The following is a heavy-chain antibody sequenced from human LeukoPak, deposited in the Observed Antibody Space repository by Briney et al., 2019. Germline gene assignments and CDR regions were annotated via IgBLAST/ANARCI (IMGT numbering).Heavy chain of an antibody. CDR2: IYYSGST. CDR1: GGSISSSNYY. J-gene: IGHJ4*02. D-gene: IGHD3-22*01. V-gene: IGHV4-39*07. Sequence: SETLSLTCTVSGGSISSSNYYWGWIRQPPGKGLEWIGSIYYSGSTYYNLSLKSRVTISVDTSKNQFSLKLSSVTAADTAVYYCARDDSSGYYVDYWGQGTLVTVSS. CDR3: ARDDSSGYYVDY.